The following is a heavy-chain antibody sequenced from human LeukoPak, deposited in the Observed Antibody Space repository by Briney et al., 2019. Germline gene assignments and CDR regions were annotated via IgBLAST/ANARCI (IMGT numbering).Heavy chain of an antibody. D-gene: IGHD3-10*01. V-gene: IGHV3-48*04. Sequence: GGSLRLSCAASGFTFSNYGLSWVRQAPGKGLEWVSYISSSGSTIYYADSVKGRFTISRDNAKNSLYLQMNSLRAEDTAVYYCARATYYGSGSPNWFDPWGQGTLVTVSS. J-gene: IGHJ5*02. CDR3: ARATYYGSGSPNWFDP. CDR2: ISSSGSTI. CDR1: GFTFSNYG.